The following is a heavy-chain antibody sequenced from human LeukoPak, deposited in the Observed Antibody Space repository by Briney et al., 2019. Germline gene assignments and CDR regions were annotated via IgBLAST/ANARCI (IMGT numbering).Heavy chain of an antibody. CDR1: GFSFSDFY. CDR3: ARDLRAYSSSSRFDY. V-gene: IGHV3-11*04. Sequence: GGSLRLSCAASGFSFSDFYMSWIRQAPGMGLEWISYIGTRSNPIYYADSVKGRFTISRDDAKNSLYLQMNSLRDEDTAVYYCARDLRAYSSSSRFDYWGQGTLVTVSS. D-gene: IGHD6-6*01. CDR2: IGTRSNPI. J-gene: IGHJ4*02.